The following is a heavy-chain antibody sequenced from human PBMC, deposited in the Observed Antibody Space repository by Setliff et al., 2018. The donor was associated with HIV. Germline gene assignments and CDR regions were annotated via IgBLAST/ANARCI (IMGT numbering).Heavy chain of an antibody. CDR1: GFTFNAYW. Sequence: PGGSLRLSCTASGFTFNAYWMTWVRQAPGKGLEWVGNINYDGSEKYYGDSVKGRFTIARDNTKYSLYLQLNRLKVEDTAVYFCAREVDTGSLLNYWGQGTLVTVPQ. D-gene: IGHD1-1*01. V-gene: IGHV3-7*01. J-gene: IGHJ4*02. CDR3: AREVDTGSLLNY. CDR2: INYDGSEK.